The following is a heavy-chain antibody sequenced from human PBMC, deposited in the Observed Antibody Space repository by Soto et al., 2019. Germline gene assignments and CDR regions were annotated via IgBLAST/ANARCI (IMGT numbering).Heavy chain of an antibody. V-gene: IGHV1-24*01. CDR1: GYTLTELS. J-gene: IGHJ5*02. Sequence: ASVKVSCKVSGYTLTELSMHWVRQAPGKGLEWMGGFDPEDGETIYAQKFQGRVTMTEDTSTDTAYMELSSLRSEDTAVYYCAKKNKEGDWFDPWGQGTLVTVSS. CDR2: FDPEDGET. CDR3: AKKNKEGDWFDP.